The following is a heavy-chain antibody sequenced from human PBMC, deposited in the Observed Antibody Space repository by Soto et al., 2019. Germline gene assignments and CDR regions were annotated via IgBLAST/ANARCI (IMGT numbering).Heavy chain of an antibody. Sequence: SVTLSDTSAVSWVSIIRGNGCACVRESPQRRLGHIGEICGXGTANYYPSFERRVAISVDTSKNQFSLKLTSVSAADTALYFCARLFYDTRLNCMYFAFRGQGTLVTVSS. J-gene: IGHJ4*02. CDR2: ICGXGTA. V-gene: IGHV4-4*02. CDR3: ARLFYDTRLNCMYFAF. CDR1: WVSIIRGNG. D-gene: IGHD2-15*01.